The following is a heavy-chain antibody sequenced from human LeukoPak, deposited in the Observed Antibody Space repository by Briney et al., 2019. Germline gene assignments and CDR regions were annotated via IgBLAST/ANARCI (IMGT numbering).Heavy chain of an antibody. Sequence: GGSLTLSCAASGFTFSSYWMHWLRQAPGKGLVWVSRINSDGSSTSYADSVKGRFTISRDNAKNTLYLQMDSLRAEDTAVYYCARDRQWLVPSEWGQGTLVTVSS. CDR1: GFTFSSYW. J-gene: IGHJ4*02. CDR3: ARDRQWLVPSE. CDR2: INSDGSST. D-gene: IGHD6-19*01. V-gene: IGHV3-74*01.